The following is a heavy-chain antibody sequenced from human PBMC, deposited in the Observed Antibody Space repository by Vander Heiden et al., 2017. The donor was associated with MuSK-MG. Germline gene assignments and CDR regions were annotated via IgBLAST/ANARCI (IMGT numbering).Heavy chain of an antibody. Sequence: EVQLVESGGGLVPPNRSLRLSCVASGFTFEDYAMHWVRQVPGKGLEWVSGIRWNSDSVGYADSVKGRFTISRDNAKNSLYLQMNSLRADDTALYYCARSRRKTAYAEIDYWCQGTLVTVSS. CDR1: GFTFEDYA. D-gene: IGHD2-2*01. CDR2: IRWNSDSV. J-gene: IGHJ4*02. V-gene: IGHV3-9*01. CDR3: ARSRRKTAYAEIDY.